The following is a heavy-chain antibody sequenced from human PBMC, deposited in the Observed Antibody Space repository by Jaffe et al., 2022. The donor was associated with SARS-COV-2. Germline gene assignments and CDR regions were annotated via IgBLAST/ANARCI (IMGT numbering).Heavy chain of an antibody. D-gene: IGHD6-19*01. V-gene: IGHV1-69*01. CDR2: IIPIFGTA. Sequence: QVQLVQSGAEVKKPGSSVKVSCKASGGTFSSYAISWVRQAPGQGLEWMGGIIPIFGTANYAQKFQGRVTITADESTSTAYMELSSLRSEDTAVYYCAVISSGWSSAYYYYGMDVWGQGTTVTVSS. CDR3: AVISSGWSSAYYYYGMDV. CDR1: GGTFSSYA. J-gene: IGHJ6*02.